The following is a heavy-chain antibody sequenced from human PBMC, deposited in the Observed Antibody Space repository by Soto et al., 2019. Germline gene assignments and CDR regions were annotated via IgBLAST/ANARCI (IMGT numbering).Heavy chain of an antibody. Sequence: SGGSLRLSCAASGFTFRNYGMNWVRQAPGKGLEWVSYISSGSSTIYYADSVKGRFTISRDNAKNSLYLQMNSLRADDTAVYYCAKVFYDILTVYPYYYSMAVWGKGTRVTVSS. J-gene: IGHJ6*03. D-gene: IGHD3-9*01. V-gene: IGHV3-48*01. CDR1: GFTFRNYG. CDR2: ISSGSSTI. CDR3: AKVFYDILTVYPYYYSMAV.